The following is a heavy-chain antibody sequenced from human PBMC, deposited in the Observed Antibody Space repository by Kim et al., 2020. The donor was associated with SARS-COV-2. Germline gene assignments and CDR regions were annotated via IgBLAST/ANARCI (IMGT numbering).Heavy chain of an antibody. Sequence: YADSVKYRSTISTDNSKTTLYLQISSLRPECTAVYYCVNGGYYAQIPFDYWGQGNLFTVSS. J-gene: IGHJ4*02. V-gene: IGHV3-64D*06. D-gene: IGHD3-3*01. CDR3: VNGGYYAQIPFDY.